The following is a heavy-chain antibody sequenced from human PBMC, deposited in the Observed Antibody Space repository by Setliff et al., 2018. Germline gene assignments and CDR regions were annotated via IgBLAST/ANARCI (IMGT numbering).Heavy chain of an antibody. D-gene: IGHD3-3*01. V-gene: IGHV3-23*01. CDR3: ARDGASFFWSSGLRGGDYMDV. J-gene: IGHJ6*03. CDR2: ISGSGGDT. Sequence: GGSLRLSCVASEFTFSRYFMTWVRQAPGKGLEWIASISGSGGDTDSADAMKGRFTISRDNSKNTLYLQMNSLRAEDTAIYYCARDGASFFWSSGLRGGDYMDVWGKGTTVTVSS. CDR1: EFTFSRYF.